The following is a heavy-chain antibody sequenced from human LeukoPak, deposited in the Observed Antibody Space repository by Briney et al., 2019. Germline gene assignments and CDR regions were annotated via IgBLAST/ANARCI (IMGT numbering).Heavy chain of an antibody. V-gene: IGHV4-4*07. CDR1: GGSISSYY. Sequence: SETLSLTCTVSGGSISSYYWSWIRQPAGKGLDWIGRIYTSGSTNYNPSLKSRVTMSVDTSKNQLSLKLSSVTAADTAVYYCARNVGSSGWYENYYYYYMDVWGKGTTVTVSS. CDR2: IYTSGST. CDR3: ARNVGSSGWYENYYYYYMDV. J-gene: IGHJ6*03. D-gene: IGHD6-19*01.